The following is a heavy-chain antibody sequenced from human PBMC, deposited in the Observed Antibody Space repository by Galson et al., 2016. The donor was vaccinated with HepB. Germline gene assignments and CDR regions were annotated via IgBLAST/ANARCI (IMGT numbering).Heavy chain of an antibody. V-gene: IGHV3-53*01. CDR2: IYGGVFT. CDR1: GFTVSGNS. D-gene: IGHD2-2*01. Sequence: SLRLSCAASGFTVSGNSMNWVRQAPGKGLEWVSLIYGGVFTYYADSVKGRFTISRDNAKNSLSLQMNSLRDEDTAAYYCARVCRRGSTSCYLYYYGMDVWGQGTTVTVSS. J-gene: IGHJ6*02. CDR3: ARVCRRGSTSCYLYYYGMDV.